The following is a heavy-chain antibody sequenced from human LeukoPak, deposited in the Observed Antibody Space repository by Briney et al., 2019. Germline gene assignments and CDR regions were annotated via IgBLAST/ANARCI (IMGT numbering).Heavy chain of an antibody. D-gene: IGHD1-26*01. CDR2: IDWDDDK. CDR1: GFSLSTSGMC. V-gene: IGHV2-70*11. Sequence: SGPALVKPTQTLTLTCTFSGFSLSTSGMCVSWIRQPPGKALEWLARIDWDDDKYYSTSLKTRLTISKDTSKNQVVLTMTNMDPVDTATYYCARVGVRVVGANNWFDPWGQGTLVTVSS. J-gene: IGHJ5*02. CDR3: ARVGVRVVGANNWFDP.